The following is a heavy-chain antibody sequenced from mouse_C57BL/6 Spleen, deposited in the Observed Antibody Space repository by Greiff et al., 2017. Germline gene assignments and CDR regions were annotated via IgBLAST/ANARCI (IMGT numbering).Heavy chain of an antibody. CDR2: IHPNSGST. D-gene: IGHD2-4*01. J-gene: IGHJ2*01. V-gene: IGHV1-64*01. CDR1: GYTFTSYW. CDR3: AREERNYDLDY. Sequence: QVQLQQPGAELVKPGASVKLSCKASGYTFTSYWMHWVKQRPGQGLEWIGMIHPNSGSTNYNEKFKSKATLTVDKSSSTAYMQLSSLTSEDSAVYYCAREERNYDLDYWGQGTTLTVSS.